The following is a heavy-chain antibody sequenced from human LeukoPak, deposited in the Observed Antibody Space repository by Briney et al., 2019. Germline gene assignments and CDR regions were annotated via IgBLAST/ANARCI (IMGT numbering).Heavy chain of an antibody. V-gene: IGHV1-69*04. J-gene: IGHJ6*02. CDR1: GGTFSSYA. CDR3: ARPPAYYDILTGYYNEEDYGMDV. Sequence: EASVKVSCKGSGGTFSSYAISWVRQPPGQGLEWMGRIIPILGIANYAQKFQGRVTITADKSTSTAYMELSSLRSEDTAVYYCARPPAYYDILTGYYNEEDYGMDVWGQGTTVTVSS. D-gene: IGHD3-9*01. CDR2: IIPILGIA.